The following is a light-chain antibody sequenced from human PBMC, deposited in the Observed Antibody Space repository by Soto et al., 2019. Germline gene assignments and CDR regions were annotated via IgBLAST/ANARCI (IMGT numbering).Light chain of an antibody. J-gene: IGKJ5*01. V-gene: IGKV3-20*01. Sequence: EIVLTQSPATLSLSPGERATLSCRASQSVSSYLAWYQQKPGQAPRLLIYDASTRATGIPDRFSGSGSETEFTLTISSLQSEDYAVYYGQQYGSSPITFGQGTRLEIK. CDR2: DAS. CDR3: QQYGSSPIT. CDR1: QSVSSY.